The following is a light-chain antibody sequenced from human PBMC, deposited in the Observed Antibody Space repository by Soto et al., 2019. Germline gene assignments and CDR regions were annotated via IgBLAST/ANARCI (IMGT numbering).Light chain of an antibody. CDR1: QGLNSN. Sequence: EIVLTQSPATLSVSPGERATLSCRASQGLNSNLAWYQQKPGQAPRLLIYGASTRATGIPARFSGSGSGTECTLTVSSLQSEDFAVYYCQQYNNWPPLTFGGGTRVEIK. CDR2: GAS. J-gene: IGKJ4*01. CDR3: QQYNNWPPLT. V-gene: IGKV3-15*01.